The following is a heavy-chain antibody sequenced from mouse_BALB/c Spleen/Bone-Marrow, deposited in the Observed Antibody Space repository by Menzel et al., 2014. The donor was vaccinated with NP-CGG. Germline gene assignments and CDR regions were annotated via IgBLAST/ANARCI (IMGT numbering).Heavy chain of an antibody. CDR3: ARDLLWYQTLDY. J-gene: IGHJ4*01. D-gene: IGHD2-1*01. Sequence: EVMLVESGGGLVKPGGSLKLSCAASGFTFSSYAMSWVRQSPGKRLEWVAEISTSGRYTYYPDTVAGPFPISRDNAQNTLFLEMSSLRSEDTAMYYCARDLLWYQTLDYWGQGTSVTGSS. CDR2: ISTSGRYT. V-gene: IGHV5-9-4*01. CDR1: GFTFSSYA.